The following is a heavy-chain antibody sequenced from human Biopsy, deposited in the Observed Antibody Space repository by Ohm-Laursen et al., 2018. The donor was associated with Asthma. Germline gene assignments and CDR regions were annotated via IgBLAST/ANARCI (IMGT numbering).Heavy chain of an antibody. CDR3: AKDEGRVKNWFDP. V-gene: IGHV3-30*18. CDR2: ISDDGSQK. D-gene: IGHD2/OR15-2a*01. CDR1: GFTFSNFG. J-gene: IGHJ5*02. Sequence: SLRLSCSASGFTFSNFGMHWVRQAPGKGLEWVAVISDDGSQKYYGESVKGRFTISRDNSQSTMFLDMTSLKSEDTGLYFCAKDEGRVKNWFDPWGPGTRVSVSS.